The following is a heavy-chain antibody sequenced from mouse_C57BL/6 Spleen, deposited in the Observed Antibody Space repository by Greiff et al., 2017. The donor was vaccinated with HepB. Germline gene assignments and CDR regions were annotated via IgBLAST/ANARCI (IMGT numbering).Heavy chain of an antibody. CDR1: GYTFTSYW. Sequence: QVHVKQPGTELVKPGASVKLSCKASGYTFTSYWMHWVKQRPGQGLEWIGNINPSNGGTNYNEKFKSKATLTVDKSSSTAYMQLSSLTSEDSAVYYCARTPSSYDYAMDYWGQGTSVTVSS. CDR3: ARTPSSYDYAMDY. D-gene: IGHD1-1*01. V-gene: IGHV1-53*01. J-gene: IGHJ4*01. CDR2: INPSNGGT.